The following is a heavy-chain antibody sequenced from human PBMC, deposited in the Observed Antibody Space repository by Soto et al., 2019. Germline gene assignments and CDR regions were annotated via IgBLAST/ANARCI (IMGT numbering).Heavy chain of an antibody. V-gene: IGHV2-5*02. J-gene: IGHJ4*02. CDR2: IYWDDDK. D-gene: IGHD6-19*01. Sequence: QPPGKALEWLGLIYWDDDKQYNPSLKSRLTITRDTSKNQVVLTMTNMDPVDTATYYCAHGSGWLSDYWGQGTLVTFSS. CDR3: AHGSGWLSDY.